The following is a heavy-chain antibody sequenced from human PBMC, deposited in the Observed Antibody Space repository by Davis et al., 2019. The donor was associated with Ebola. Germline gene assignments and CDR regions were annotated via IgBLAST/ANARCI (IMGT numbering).Heavy chain of an antibody. V-gene: IGHV6-1*01. D-gene: IGHD1-26*01. CDR1: GDSVSSNSAA. J-gene: IGHJ5*02. Sequence: HSQTLSLTCAISGDSVSSNSAAWNWIRQSPSRGLEWLGRTYYRSKWYNDYAVSVKSRITINPDTSKNQFSLQLNSVTPEDTAVYYCAREALPLSGSYSNWFDPWGQGTLVTVSS. CDR2: TYYRSKWYN. CDR3: AREALPLSGSYSNWFDP.